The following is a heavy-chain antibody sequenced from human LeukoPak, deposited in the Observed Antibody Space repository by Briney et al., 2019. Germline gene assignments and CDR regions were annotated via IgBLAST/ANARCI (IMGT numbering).Heavy chain of an antibody. J-gene: IGHJ6*03. D-gene: IGHD2-21*02. V-gene: IGHV4-61*02. CDR2: IYTSGST. CDR1: GGSISSGSYY. Sequence: SETLSLTCTVSGGSISSGSYYWSWIRQPAGKGLEWIGRIYTSGSTNYNPSLKSRVTISVDTSKNQFSLKLSSVTAADTAVYYCARQYCGGDCYYYYYYMDVWGKGTTVTISS. CDR3: ARQYCGGDCYYYYYYMDV.